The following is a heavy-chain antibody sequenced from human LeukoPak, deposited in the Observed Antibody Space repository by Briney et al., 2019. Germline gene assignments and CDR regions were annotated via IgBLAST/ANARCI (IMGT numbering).Heavy chain of an antibody. CDR2: LGGVSESF. CDR3: ARRWLGDPYGLDV. CDR1: VCIFSNFS. V-gene: IGHV3-23*01. Sequence: GGCLRLSCAASVCIFSNFSMSWVRQAPWKGLEWVSILGGVSESFYYSDAVKGRFIVSRDNSKDTLYLQLNSLRDDDTAVYYCARRWLGDPYGLDVWGRGTTVSVSS. D-gene: IGHD3-10*01. J-gene: IGHJ6*02.